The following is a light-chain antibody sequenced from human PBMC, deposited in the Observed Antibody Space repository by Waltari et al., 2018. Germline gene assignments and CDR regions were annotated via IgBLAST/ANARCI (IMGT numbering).Light chain of an antibody. CDR2: AGT. CDR1: PSDVGSYNL. J-gene: IGLJ3*02. CDR3: SSYAGSGTWV. Sequence: QSALTQPASVSGSPGQSITISCTGTPSDVGSYNLVSWYQQHPGKAPKVMIFAGTTRPAGVSNRFSGSQSGNTASLTIAGLQPEDEGDYYVSSYAGSGTWVFGGGTKLTVL. V-gene: IGLV2-23*01.